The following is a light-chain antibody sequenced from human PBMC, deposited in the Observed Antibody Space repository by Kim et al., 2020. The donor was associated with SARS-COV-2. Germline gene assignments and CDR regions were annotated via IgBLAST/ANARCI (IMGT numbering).Light chain of an antibody. J-gene: IGKJ4*01. CDR3: QQYDNLPLT. Sequence: AAVEDRDTLTCQGSHKISNYLEWYQQKTGKAPKRLSYDASKLETGVPSRFSGRGSGTDFTLTISSLRPEDIATYYCQQYDNLPLTFGGGTKVDIK. CDR2: DAS. CDR1: HKISNY. V-gene: IGKV1-33*01.